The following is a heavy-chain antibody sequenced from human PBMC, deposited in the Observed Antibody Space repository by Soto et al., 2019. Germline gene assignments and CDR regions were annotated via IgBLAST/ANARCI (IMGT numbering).Heavy chain of an antibody. CDR2: IYYSGST. CDR3: ARGIGVVVSAPDAFVI. Sequence: QVQMQESGPGLVKPSQTLALTCTVSGGFISIGDYYGSWISQPPGKGLEWIGYIYYSGSTYYNPSLKRRSTKSATSIKNQFSRRLRDGTAAATAVYFGARGIGVVVSAPDAFVIWGQGTMVPVSS. J-gene: IGHJ3*02. V-gene: IGHV4-30-4*01. D-gene: IGHD2-21*02. CDR1: GGFISIGDYY.